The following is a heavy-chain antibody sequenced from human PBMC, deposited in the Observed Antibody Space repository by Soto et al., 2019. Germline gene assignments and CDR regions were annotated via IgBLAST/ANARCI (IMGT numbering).Heavy chain of an antibody. CDR3: ASSGYYGSGFDP. Sequence: QVQLVQSGAAVKKPGSSLKVSCKASGGTFSSYAISWVRQAPGQGLEWMGGIIPIVGTANYAEEFQGRDTITAEESRSTAEMELSSLRSEDTAVDYCASSGYYGSGFDPWGQGTLVTVSS. V-gene: IGHV1-69*12. CDR2: IIPIVGTA. D-gene: IGHD3-10*01. CDR1: GGTFSSYA. J-gene: IGHJ5*02.